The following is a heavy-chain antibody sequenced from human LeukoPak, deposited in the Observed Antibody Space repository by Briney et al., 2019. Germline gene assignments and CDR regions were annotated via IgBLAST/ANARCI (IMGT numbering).Heavy chain of an antibody. V-gene: IGHV1-2*02. CDR2: ISPNSGGT. Sequence: ASVKVSCKASGYTFTGYYIHWVRQAPGQGLEWMGWISPNSGGTNSAQKFQGRVTMTRDTSTSTAYMELSSLRSDDTAVYYCARYMGSSWYFDYWGQGTLVTVSS. CDR1: GYTFTGYY. D-gene: IGHD6-13*01. CDR3: ARYMGSSWYFDY. J-gene: IGHJ4*02.